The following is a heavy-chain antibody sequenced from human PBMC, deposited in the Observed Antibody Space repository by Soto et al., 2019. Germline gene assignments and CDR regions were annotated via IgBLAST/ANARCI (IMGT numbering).Heavy chain of an antibody. V-gene: IGHV1-69*13. CDR2: IIPIFGTA. Sequence: GASVKVSCKASGGTFSSYAISWVRQAPGQGLEWMGGIIPIFGTANYAQKFQGRVTITADESTSTAYMELSSLRSEDTAVYYCARGNSSGWDYYYYYGMDVWGQGTXVTVSS. J-gene: IGHJ6*02. CDR1: GGTFSSYA. CDR3: ARGNSSGWDYYYYYGMDV. D-gene: IGHD6-19*01.